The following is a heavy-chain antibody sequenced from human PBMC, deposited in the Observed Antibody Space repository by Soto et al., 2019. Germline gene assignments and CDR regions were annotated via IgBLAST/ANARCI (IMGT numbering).Heavy chain of an antibody. V-gene: IGHV4-4*02. CDR1: GGSISSSNW. CDR2: IYHSGST. J-gene: IGHJ4*02. D-gene: IGHD3-10*01. CDR3: ARSPRSGPTFDY. Sequence: QVQLQESGPGLVKPSGTLSLTCAVSGGSISSSNWWSWVRQPPGKGLEWIGEIYHSGSTNYNPSLTSRVTISVDKSTNQFSLRLGSVTAADTAVYYCARSPRSGPTFDYWGQGTLVTVSS.